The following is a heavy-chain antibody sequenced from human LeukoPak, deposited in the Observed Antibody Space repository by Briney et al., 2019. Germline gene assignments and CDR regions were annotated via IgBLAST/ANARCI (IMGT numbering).Heavy chain of an antibody. J-gene: IGHJ3*02. CDR3: AREFNTYYYGSGSHDAFDI. V-gene: IGHV1-2*02. CDR2: ITPYSGGT. D-gene: IGHD3-10*01. Sequence: ASVKVSCKASGYTFTDYYIHWVRQAPGQGLEWMGWITPYSGGTEYAQKFQGRVTMTMDTSISTVYMELSRLRSDDTAVYYCAREFNTYYYGSGSHDAFDIWGQGTEVTVS. CDR1: GYTFTDYY.